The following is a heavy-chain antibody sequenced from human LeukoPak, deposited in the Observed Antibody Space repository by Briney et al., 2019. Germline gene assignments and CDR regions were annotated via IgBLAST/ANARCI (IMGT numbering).Heavy chain of an antibody. Sequence: ASVKVSCKASGYAFTGYYMHWVRQAPGQGLEWMGWINPNSGGTNYAQKFQGRVTMTRDTSISTAYMELSRLRSDDTAVYYCARPQGWNDVEFDYWGQGTLVTVSS. CDR2: INPNSGGT. D-gene: IGHD1-1*01. V-gene: IGHV1-2*02. CDR3: ARPQGWNDVEFDY. CDR1: GYAFTGYY. J-gene: IGHJ4*02.